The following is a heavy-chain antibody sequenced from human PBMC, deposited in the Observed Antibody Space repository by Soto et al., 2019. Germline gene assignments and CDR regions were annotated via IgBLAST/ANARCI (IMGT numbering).Heavy chain of an antibody. Sequence: PSETLSLTCTVSGGSISSSSYYWGWIRQPPGKGLEWIGSIYYSGSTYYNPSLKSRVTISVDTSKNQFSLKLSSVTAADTAVYYCARQVPERSSGWSYYFDYWGQGTLVNVSS. CDR3: ARQVPERSSGWSYYFDY. CDR2: IYYSGST. V-gene: IGHV4-39*01. CDR1: GGSISSSSYY. J-gene: IGHJ4*02. D-gene: IGHD6-19*01.